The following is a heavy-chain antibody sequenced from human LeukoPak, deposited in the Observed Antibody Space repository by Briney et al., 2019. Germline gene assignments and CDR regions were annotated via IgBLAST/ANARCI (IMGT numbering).Heavy chain of an antibody. CDR3: ARDSIWSKAFDI. V-gene: IGHV3-30*01. Sequence: GGSLRLSCAASGFTFSSYAMHWVRQAPGKGLEWVAVISYDGSNKYYADSVKGRFTISRDNSKNTLYLQMNSLRAEDTAVYYCARDSIWSKAFDIWGQGTMVTVSS. CDR2: ISYDGSNK. D-gene: IGHD3-3*01. CDR1: GFTFSSYA. J-gene: IGHJ3*02.